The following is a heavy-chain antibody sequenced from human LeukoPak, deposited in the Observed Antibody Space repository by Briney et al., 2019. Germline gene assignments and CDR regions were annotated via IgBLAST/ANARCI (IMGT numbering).Heavy chain of an antibody. D-gene: IGHD3-10*01. CDR1: GYTFTSYG. CDR2: ISAYNGNT. V-gene: IGHV1-18*01. CDR3: ARDWDYVSGSDTFNI. J-gene: IGHJ3*02. Sequence: ASVKVSCKASGYTFTSYGISWVRQAPGQGLEWMGWISAYNGNTNYAQKLQGRVTMTTDTSTSTAYMELRSLRFDDTAVYYCARDWDYVSGSDTFNIWGQGTMVTVSS.